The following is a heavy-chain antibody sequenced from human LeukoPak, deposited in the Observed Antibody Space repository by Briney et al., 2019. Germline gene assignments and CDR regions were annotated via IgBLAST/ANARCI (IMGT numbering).Heavy chain of an antibody. Sequence: SETLSLTCTVSGGSISSYYWSWIRQPPGKGLEWIGYIYYSGSTNYNPSLKSRVTISVDTSKNQFSLKLSSVTAADTAVYYCAREGIAVAGRYFDYWGQGTLVTVSS. D-gene: IGHD6-19*01. CDR1: GGSISSYY. V-gene: IGHV4-59*01. CDR2: IYYSGST. CDR3: AREGIAVAGRYFDY. J-gene: IGHJ4*02.